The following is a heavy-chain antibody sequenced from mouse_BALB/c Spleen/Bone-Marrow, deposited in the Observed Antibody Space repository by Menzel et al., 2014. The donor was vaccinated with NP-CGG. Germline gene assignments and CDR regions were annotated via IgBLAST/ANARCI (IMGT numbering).Heavy chain of an antibody. D-gene: IGHD2-3*01. J-gene: IGHJ3*01. V-gene: IGHV4-1*02. CDR1: GFDFSGYW. CDR3: ARNDGYSFAY. CDR2: INPDNSTT. Sequence: EVKLMESGGGLVQPGGSLKLSCAASGFDFSGYWMSWVRQAPGKGLEWIGEINPDNSTTNYTPSLKDKFIISRDNAKNTLYLQMSKVRSEDTALYYCARNDGYSFAYWGQGTLVTVSA.